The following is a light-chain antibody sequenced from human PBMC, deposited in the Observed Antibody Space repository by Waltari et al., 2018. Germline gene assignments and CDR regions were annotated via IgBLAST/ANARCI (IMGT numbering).Light chain of an antibody. CDR2: DAS. V-gene: IGKV3-11*01. CDR1: LGVGSS. J-gene: IGKJ5*01. Sequence: EIVLTQSPVTLSLAPGERATLSCWASLGVGSSLAWYQQKPGQAPRLLLSDASNRATGAPARFNGSGSGTDFTLTIISLQSEDSAVYYCQQRSNWPPITFGQGTRLEIK. CDR3: QQRSNWPPIT.